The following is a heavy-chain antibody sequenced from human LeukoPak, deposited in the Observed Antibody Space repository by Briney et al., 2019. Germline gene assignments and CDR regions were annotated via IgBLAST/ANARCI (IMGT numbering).Heavy chain of an antibody. J-gene: IGHJ6*02. CDR3: AKGAIFGVTIRGYGMDV. Sequence: GASVKVSCKASGGTFTIFDINWVRQAPGQGLEWVGWMNPKTGDTVYAQNFQGRVTMTRDTSIGTAYMELNSLRSEDTAVYYCAKGAIFGVTIRGYGMDVWGQGTSVTVSS. CDR2: MNPKTGDT. CDR1: GGTFTIFD. D-gene: IGHD3-3*01. V-gene: IGHV1-8*01.